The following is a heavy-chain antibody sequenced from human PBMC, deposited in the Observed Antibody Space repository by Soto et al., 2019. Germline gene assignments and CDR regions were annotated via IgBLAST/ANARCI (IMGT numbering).Heavy chain of an antibody. CDR2: ISSSGSTI. J-gene: IGHJ4*02. Sequence: QVQLVESGGGLVKPGGSLRLSCAASGFTFSDYYMRWIRQAPGKGLEWVSYISSSGSTIYYADSVKGRFTIARDNAKNSLYLKINSLRDEDTAVYYCARKPYSSSWSDYWGQGTLVTVSS. V-gene: IGHV3-11*01. D-gene: IGHD6-13*01. CDR3: ARKPYSSSWSDY. CDR1: GFTFSDYY.